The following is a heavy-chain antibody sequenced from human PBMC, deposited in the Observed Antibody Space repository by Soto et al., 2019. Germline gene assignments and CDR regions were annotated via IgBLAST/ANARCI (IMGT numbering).Heavy chain of an antibody. V-gene: IGHV4-61*01. CDR3: AREGGVLRLSNWLDA. CDR2: IYHYWST. D-gene: IGHD3-3*01. J-gene: IGHJ5*02. CDR1: GASVSNASYY. Sequence: SDTLSLTFTFSGASVSNASYYWSWIRQPLGKALEWIGDIYHYWSTSYNPSLQSRVTMSINTAQNQVSLKLSSVTAADTAIYYCAREGGVLRLSNWLDAWGKATLVTVSS.